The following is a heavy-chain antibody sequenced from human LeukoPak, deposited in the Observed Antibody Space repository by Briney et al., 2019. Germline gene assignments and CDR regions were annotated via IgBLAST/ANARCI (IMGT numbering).Heavy chain of an antibody. Sequence: GSLRLSCAASGFTFSSYEMNWVRQAPGKGLEWIGYIYYSGSTNYNPSLKSRVTISVDTSKNQFSLKLSSVTAADTAVFFCARFVVVRGPMEYYYYYMDVWGRGTTVIVSS. CDR3: ARFVVVRGPMEYYYYYMDV. D-gene: IGHD2-2*01. CDR1: GFTFSSYE. CDR2: IYYSGST. J-gene: IGHJ6*03. V-gene: IGHV4-59*01.